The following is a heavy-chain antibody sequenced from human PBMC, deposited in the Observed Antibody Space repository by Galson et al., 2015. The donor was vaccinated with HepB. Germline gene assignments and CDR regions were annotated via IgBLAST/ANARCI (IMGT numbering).Heavy chain of an antibody. D-gene: IGHD7-27*01. CDR3: ARVNGARLGRGWYFDL. CDR2: IYTSGST. Sequence: TLSLTCTVSGGSISSGSYYWSWIRQPAGKGLEWIGRIYTSGSTNYNPSLKSRVTMSVDTSKNQFSLKLGSVTAADTAVYYCARVNGARLGRGWYFDLWGRGTLVTVSS. J-gene: IGHJ2*01. CDR1: GGSISSGSYY. V-gene: IGHV4-61*02.